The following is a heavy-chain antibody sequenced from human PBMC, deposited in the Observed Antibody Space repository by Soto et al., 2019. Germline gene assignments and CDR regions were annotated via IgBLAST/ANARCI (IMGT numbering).Heavy chain of an antibody. V-gene: IGHV1-18*01. CDR3: ARDPDIVVVVAATSWFDP. J-gene: IGHJ5*02. Sequence: ASVKVSCKASGYTFTSYGISWVRQAPGQGLEWMGWISAYNGNTNYAQKLQGRVTMTTDTSTSTAYMELRSLRSDDTAVYYCARDPDIVVVVAATSWFDPWGQGTLVTVSS. D-gene: IGHD2-15*01. CDR1: GYTFTSYG. CDR2: ISAYNGNT.